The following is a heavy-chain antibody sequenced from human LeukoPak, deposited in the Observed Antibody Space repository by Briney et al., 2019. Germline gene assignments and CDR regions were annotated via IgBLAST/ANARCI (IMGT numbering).Heavy chain of an antibody. J-gene: IGHJ4*02. CDR3: AKSLTGYSPFDY. V-gene: IGHV3-48*01. CDR2: ISSRSTTI. Sequence: PGGSLRLSCAASGFTFSTYSMNWVRQAPGKGLEWVSYISSRSTTIYYADSVKGRFTISRDNSKNTLYLQMNSLRVEDTAVYYCAKSLTGYSPFDYWGQGTLVTVSS. D-gene: IGHD3-9*01. CDR1: GFTFSTYS.